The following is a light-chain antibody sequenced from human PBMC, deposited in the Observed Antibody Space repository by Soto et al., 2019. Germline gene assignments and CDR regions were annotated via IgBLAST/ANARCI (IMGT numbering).Light chain of an antibody. CDR1: SSNIGAGFD. J-gene: IGLJ2*01. V-gene: IGLV1-40*01. CDR3: QSYDSSLSGFVV. CDR2: GDS. Sequence: QSVLTQPPSVSGAPGQRVTISCTGSSSNIGAGFDVHWYQRLPGTAPKLLIYGDSNRPSGVPDRFSGSKSGTSASLAITGLQAEYEADYYCQSYDSSLSGFVVFGGGTKLTVL.